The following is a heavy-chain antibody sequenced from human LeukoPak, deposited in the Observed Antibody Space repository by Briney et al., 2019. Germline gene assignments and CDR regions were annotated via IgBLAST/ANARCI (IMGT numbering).Heavy chain of an antibody. J-gene: IGHJ4*02. V-gene: IGHV3-49*03. CDR3: TRAMSGSYFVCEDY. Sequence: GGSLRLSCTASGFTFGDYAMSWFRQAPGKGREWVGFIRGKAYGGTTEYAASVKGRFTISRDDSKSIAYLQMNSLKTEDTAVYFCTRAMSGSYFVCEDYWGQGTLVTVSS. CDR2: IRGKAYGGTT. CDR1: GFTFGDYA. D-gene: IGHD1-26*01.